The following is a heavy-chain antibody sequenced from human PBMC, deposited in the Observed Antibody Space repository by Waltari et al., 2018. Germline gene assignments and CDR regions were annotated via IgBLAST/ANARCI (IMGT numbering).Heavy chain of an antibody. J-gene: IGHJ4*02. CDR2: IYHSGST. CDR1: GGSISSHY. CDR3: ARREGQQLGFDY. Sequence: QVQLQESGPGLVKPSETLSLTCTVSGGSISSHYWSWIRQPPGKGLEWIGEIYHSGSTNYHPSLKSRVTISVDNSKNQFSLKLSSVTAADTAVYYCARREGQQLGFDYWGQGTLVTVSS. D-gene: IGHD6-13*01. V-gene: IGHV4-59*11.